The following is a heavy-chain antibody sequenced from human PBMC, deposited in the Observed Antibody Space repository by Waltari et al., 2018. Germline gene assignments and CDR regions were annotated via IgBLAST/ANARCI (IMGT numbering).Heavy chain of an antibody. J-gene: IGHJ4*02. D-gene: IGHD3-22*01. Sequence: QVQLQESGPGLVKPSETLSLTCTVSGYSISSGYYWGWIRQPPGKGLEWIGSIDHSGSPYYNPSLKMRVTISVDTSNTQFSLKLSSVTAAYTACYYCAVGAGRGYYDISGSPVGYYFDYWGQGTLVTVSS. CDR1: GYSISSGYY. V-gene: IGHV4-38-2*02. CDR3: AVGAGRGYYDISGSPVGYYFDY. CDR2: IDHSGSP.